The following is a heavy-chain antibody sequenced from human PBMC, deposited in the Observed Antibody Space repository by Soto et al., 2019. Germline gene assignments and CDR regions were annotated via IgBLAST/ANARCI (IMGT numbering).Heavy chain of an antibody. D-gene: IGHD5-12*01. V-gene: IGHV3-30*18. J-gene: IGHJ4*02. Sequence: GGSLRLSCAASGFTFSSYGMHWVRQAPGKGLEWVAVISYDGSNKYYADSVKGRFTISRDNSKNTLYLQMNSLRAEDTAVYYCAKDPNRYSGYGGWVDYWGQGTLVTVSS. CDR3: AKDPNRYSGYGGWVDY. CDR2: ISYDGSNK. CDR1: GFTFSSYG.